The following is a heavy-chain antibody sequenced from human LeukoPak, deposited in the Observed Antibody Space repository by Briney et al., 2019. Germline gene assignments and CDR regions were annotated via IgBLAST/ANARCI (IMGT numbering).Heavy chain of an antibody. V-gene: IGHV3-11*04. J-gene: IGHJ6*01. D-gene: IGHD3-10*02. CDR1: GSFIGYY. Sequence: LSGADGGSFIGYYWSCILQPPGKELVWVSCIISSSSTIYYADSVKGRFTISRDTAKNSLYLQMNSMNAADTAVSYCAELGITMNGGVWGKGTTVTISS. CDR2: IISSSSTI. CDR3: AELGITMNGGV.